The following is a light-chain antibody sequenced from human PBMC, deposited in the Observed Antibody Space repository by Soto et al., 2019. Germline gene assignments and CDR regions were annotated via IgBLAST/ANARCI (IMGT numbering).Light chain of an antibody. CDR2: VNS. CDR3: QSYDSSLSGYVL. J-gene: IGLJ2*01. V-gene: IGLV1-40*01. Sequence: QLVLTQPPSVSGPPGQRVTISCTGSSSNIGAGYDVHWYQQLPGTAPKLLIYVNSNRPSGVPDRFSGSKSGTSASLAITGLQAEDEADYYCQSYDSSLSGYVLFGGGTKLTVL. CDR1: SSNIGAGYD.